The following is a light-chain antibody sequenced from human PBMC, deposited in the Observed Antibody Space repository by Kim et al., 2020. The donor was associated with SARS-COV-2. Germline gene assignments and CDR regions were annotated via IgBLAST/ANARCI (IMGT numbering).Light chain of an antibody. Sequence: ASVQSTCILGSGNSSYAIAWHQQQPGKGPRFLMKVNRDGSHSKGDGIPDRFSGSTSGAARYLTISSLQPEDEADYYCQTWDTGIRVFGGGTQLTVL. CDR2: VNRDGSH. J-gene: IGLJ3*02. CDR1: SGNSSYA. CDR3: QTWDTGIRV. V-gene: IGLV4-69*01.